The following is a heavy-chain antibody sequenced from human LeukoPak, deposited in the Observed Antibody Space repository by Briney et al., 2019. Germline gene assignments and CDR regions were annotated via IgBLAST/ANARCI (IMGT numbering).Heavy chain of an antibody. J-gene: IGHJ4*02. CDR2: IRDDGRNK. V-gene: IGHV3-30*02. Sequence: GGSLRLSCAASGFTFSKYGMYWVRQAPGKGLKWVAFIRDDGRNKYYTDSVKGRFTISRDNSKNTLYLQMNSLRAEDTGVYYCAKDLNYGDLLDYWGQGTLVTVSS. D-gene: IGHD4-17*01. CDR1: GFTFSKYG. CDR3: AKDLNYGDLLDY.